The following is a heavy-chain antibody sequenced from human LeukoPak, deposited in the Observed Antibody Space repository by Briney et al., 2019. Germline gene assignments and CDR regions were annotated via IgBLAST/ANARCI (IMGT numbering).Heavy chain of an antibody. CDR1: GFTFGDFY. Sequence: GGSLRLSCATSGFTFGDFYMSWIRQAPGKGLEWISYISSSGSSTNYADSVKGRFTISRDNAKNSLYLQMNSLRAEDTAVYYCARDLIHRSGEANYWGRGTLVTVSS. J-gene: IGHJ4*02. CDR3: ARDLIHRSGEANY. D-gene: IGHD3-22*01. V-gene: IGHV3-11*05. CDR2: ISSSGSST.